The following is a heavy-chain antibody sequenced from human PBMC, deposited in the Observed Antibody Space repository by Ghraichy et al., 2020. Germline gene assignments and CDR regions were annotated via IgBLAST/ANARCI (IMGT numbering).Heavy chain of an antibody. V-gene: IGHV4-31*03. Sequence: SETLSLTCTVSGGSTRSGGIYWNWIRQHPQRGLEWIVYISHSGSTRYTPSLKRRVTISADTSKNTFSLRLTSVTAADTAVYYCARGTHYDILTGLDSWGQGTLVTVSS. D-gene: IGHD3-9*01. CDR3: ARGTHYDILTGLDS. CDR1: GGSTRSGGIY. J-gene: IGHJ4*02. CDR2: ISHSGST.